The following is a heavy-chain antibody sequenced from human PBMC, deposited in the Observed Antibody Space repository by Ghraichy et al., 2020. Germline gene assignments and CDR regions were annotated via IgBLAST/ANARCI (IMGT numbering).Heavy chain of an antibody. J-gene: IGHJ4*02. D-gene: IGHD6-19*01. CDR2: ISSSISTI. V-gene: IGHV3-48*02. CDR3: AREGSSGWTGPFDY. CDR1: GFTFSTYS. Sequence: GESLNISCAASGFTFSTYSMNWVRQAPGKGLEWLSYISSSISTIYYADSVKGRFTISRDNAKNSLYLHMNSLRDEDTAVYYCAREGSSGWTGPFDYWGQGTLVTVSS.